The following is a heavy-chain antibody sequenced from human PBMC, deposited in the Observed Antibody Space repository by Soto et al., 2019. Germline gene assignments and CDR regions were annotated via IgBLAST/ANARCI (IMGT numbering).Heavy chain of an antibody. V-gene: IGHV4-59*08. D-gene: IGHD6-6*01. CDR3: ARQPPQYSGSSGLDY. CDR1: GGSISSYY. J-gene: IGHJ4*02. CDR2: ISDSGSA. Sequence: PSETLSLTCTVSGGSISSYYWSWIRQPPGKGPEWIGYISDSGSANYNPSLKSRVTMSVDTSKNELSLKLSSVTAADTAVYYCARQPPQYSGSSGLDYWGQGTLVTVSS.